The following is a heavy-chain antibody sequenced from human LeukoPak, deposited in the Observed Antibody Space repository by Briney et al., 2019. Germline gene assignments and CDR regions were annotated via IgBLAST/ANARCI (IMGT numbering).Heavy chain of an antibody. Sequence: GGSLRLSCAASGFTVSSNYMSWVRQAPGKGLEWVSVIYSGGSTYYADSVKGRFTISRDNSKNTLYLQMNSLRGEDTAIYSCAKDSRGGIAEAFFDAWGQGTLVTVSS. CDR1: GFTVSSNY. CDR2: IYSGGST. CDR3: AKDSRGGIAEAFFDA. V-gene: IGHV3-53*01. J-gene: IGHJ4*02. D-gene: IGHD6-13*01.